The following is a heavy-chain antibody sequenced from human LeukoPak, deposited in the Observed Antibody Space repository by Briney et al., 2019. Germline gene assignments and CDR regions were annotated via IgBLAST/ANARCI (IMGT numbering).Heavy chain of an antibody. Sequence: GGSLRLSCAASGFTFSSYAMSWVRQAPGKGLEWVSAISGSGGSTYYADSVKGRFTISRDNSKNTLYLQMNGLRAEDTAVYYCAKGDTMIVVVVGAFDIWGQGTMVTVSS. J-gene: IGHJ3*02. V-gene: IGHV3-23*01. CDR2: ISGSGGST. CDR3: AKGDTMIVVVVGAFDI. CDR1: GFTFSSYA. D-gene: IGHD3-22*01.